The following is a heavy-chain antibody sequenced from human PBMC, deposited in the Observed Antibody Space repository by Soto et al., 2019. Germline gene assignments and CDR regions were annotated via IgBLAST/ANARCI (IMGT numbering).Heavy chain of an antibody. CDR1: TFIFTNYD. D-gene: IGHD6-13*01. Sequence: PGGSLRLSFEVSTFIFTNYDMSWVRQAPGEGLEWVSAISGSGGTTYYAESVKGRFSISRDNSKNTLYLQLNSLRVEDTAIYYCATISDRGIAAALDFWGQGTLVTVSS. J-gene: IGHJ4*02. V-gene: IGHV3-23*01. CDR3: ATISDRGIAAALDF. CDR2: ISGSGGTT.